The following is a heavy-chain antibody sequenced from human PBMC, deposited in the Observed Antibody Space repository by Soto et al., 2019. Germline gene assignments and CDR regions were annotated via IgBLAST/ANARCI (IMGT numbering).Heavy chain of an antibody. J-gene: IGHJ2*01. D-gene: IGHD3-22*01. CDR3: AICLYYYYSSGYYYVNWYFDL. Sequence: QVQLVQSGAEVKKPGSSVKVSCKASGGTFSCYAISWVRQAPGQGLEWMGGIIPIFGTANYAQKFQGRVTITAYESTSTAYMELSSLRSEDTAVYYCAICLYYYYSSGYYYVNWYFDLWGRGTLVTVSS. CDR2: IIPIFGTA. CDR1: GGTFSCYA. V-gene: IGHV1-69*01.